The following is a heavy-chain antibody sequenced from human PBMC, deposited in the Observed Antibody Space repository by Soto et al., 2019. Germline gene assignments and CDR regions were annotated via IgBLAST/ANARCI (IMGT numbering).Heavy chain of an antibody. CDR1: GYTYTEYP. CDR3: TSSSDSRF. J-gene: IGHJ4*02. Sequence: QVQLVQSGAEVRRPGASVKVSCKTSGYTYTEYPIHWVRQAPGQGLEWMGWINVANGNAKYSQKFQGRVSMTRDPSASTVYMEPSSLGSEDTSVYYWTSSSDSRFWGQGTLVTVSS. V-gene: IGHV1-3*01. CDR2: INVANGNA. D-gene: IGHD4-4*01.